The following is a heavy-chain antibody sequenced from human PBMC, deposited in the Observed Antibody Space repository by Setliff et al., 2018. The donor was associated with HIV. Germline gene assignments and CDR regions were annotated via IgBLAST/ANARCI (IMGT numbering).Heavy chain of an antibody. CDR3: ATVGPTGAYCHD. J-gene: IGHJ4*02. CDR2: FDPEDGPDDGQT. CDR1: GSSLTELS. D-gene: IGHD1-26*01. Sequence: ASVKVSCKVSGSSLTELSIHWVRQTPGKGLQWMGGFDPEDGPDDGQTIYARKFQGRVTMTGDTSTDTAYMVLARLTSEDTAVYFCATVGPTGAYCHDWGQGTLGTV. V-gene: IGHV1-24*01.